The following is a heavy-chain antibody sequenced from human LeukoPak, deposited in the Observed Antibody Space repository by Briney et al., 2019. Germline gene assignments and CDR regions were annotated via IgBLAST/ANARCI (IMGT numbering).Heavy chain of an antibody. CDR1: GFTFSSYG. D-gene: IGHD2-21*02. CDR3: ARGLCGGDCYSD. CDR2: ISSTSSYI. Sequence: PGGSLRLSCAASGFTFSSYGMHWVRQAPGKGLEWVSSISSTSSYIYYADSVKGRFTISRDNAKNSLYLQMNSLRAEDTAAYYCARGLCGGDCYSDWGQGTLVTVSS. V-gene: IGHV3-21*01. J-gene: IGHJ4*02.